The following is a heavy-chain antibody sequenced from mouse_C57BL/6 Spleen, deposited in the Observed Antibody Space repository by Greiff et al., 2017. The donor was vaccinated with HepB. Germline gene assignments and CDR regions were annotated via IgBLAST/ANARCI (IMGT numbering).Heavy chain of an antibody. CDR3: ARLHYWYFDV. Sequence: QVQLQQSGAELVRPGTSVKVSCKASGYAFTNYLIEWVKQRPGQGLEWIGVINPGSGGTNYNEKFKGKATLTADKSSSTAYMQLSSLTSEDSAVYCCARLHYWYFDVWGTGTTVTVSS. J-gene: IGHJ1*03. V-gene: IGHV1-54*01. CDR1: GYAFTNYL. CDR2: INPGSGGT.